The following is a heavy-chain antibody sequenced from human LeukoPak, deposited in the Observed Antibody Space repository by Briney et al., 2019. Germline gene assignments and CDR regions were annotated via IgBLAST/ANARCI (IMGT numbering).Heavy chain of an antibody. Sequence: GGSLRLSCAASGFTFSNYDMNWVRQAPGKGLEWVSVVAKSGGNTYYADSVKGRFTISRDNSKNTLYLQMNSLRAEDTAVYHCARGSHFNSGWRSFDYWGQGTLVTVSS. D-gene: IGHD6-19*01. J-gene: IGHJ4*02. CDR2: VAKSGGNT. CDR3: ARGSHFNSGWRSFDY. CDR1: GFTFSNYD. V-gene: IGHV3-23*01.